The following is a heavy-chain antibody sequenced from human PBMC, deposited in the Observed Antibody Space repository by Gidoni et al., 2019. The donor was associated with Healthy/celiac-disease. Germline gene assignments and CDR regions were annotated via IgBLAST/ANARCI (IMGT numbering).Heavy chain of an antibody. V-gene: IGHV1-69*01. CDR1: GGTFSRFA. Sequence: QVQLVQSGAEVKKTGSSVKVSCQASGGTFSRFAISWVRQAPGQGLEWMGGVIPIFGTANYAQKFQGRLTITADESTSTAYMELSSLRSEDTAVYYCASGYCSSTSCSRGRFDPWGQGTLVTVSS. CDR2: VIPIFGTA. J-gene: IGHJ5*02. CDR3: ASGYCSSTSCSRGRFDP. D-gene: IGHD2-2*03.